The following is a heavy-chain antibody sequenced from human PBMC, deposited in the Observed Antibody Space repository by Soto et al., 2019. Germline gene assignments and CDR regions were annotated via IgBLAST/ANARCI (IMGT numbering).Heavy chain of an antibody. Sequence: PGGSLRLSCAASGFTFENFGMSWVRQAPGKGLEWISSISGSGLNKYYADSVKGRFTISRDNSKNTVYPELSNLRAEDTAVYHCAKNQGVELVPLATVDWFDPWGQGSVVTVSS. D-gene: IGHD1-26*01. CDR2: ISGSGLNK. V-gene: IGHV3-23*01. J-gene: IGHJ5*02. CDR3: AKNQGVELVPLATVDWFDP. CDR1: GFTFENFG.